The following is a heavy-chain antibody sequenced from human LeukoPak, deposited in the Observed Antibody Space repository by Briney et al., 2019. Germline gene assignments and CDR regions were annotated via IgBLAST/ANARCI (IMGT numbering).Heavy chain of an antibody. CDR2: IYYSGST. J-gene: IGHJ6*03. Sequence: KSSETLSLTCTVSAGSISSYYWSWIRQPPGKGLEWIGYIYYSGSTNYNPSLKSRVTISVDTSKNQFSLKLSSVTAADTAVYYCARARLGWGDNYYYSMDVWGKGTTVTVSS. CDR3: ARARLGWGDNYYYSMDV. CDR1: AGSISSYY. D-gene: IGHD6-19*01. V-gene: IGHV4-59*01.